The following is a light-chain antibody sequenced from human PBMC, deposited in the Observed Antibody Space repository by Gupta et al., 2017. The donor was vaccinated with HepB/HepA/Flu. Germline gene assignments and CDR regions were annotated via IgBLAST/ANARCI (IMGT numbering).Light chain of an antibody. V-gene: IGLV2-8*02. CDR2: YVS. Sequence: QSALTQPPSASRSPGPSVTISCTGTGSDVGSSKYVSWYQQRQGKDTKRMMVYVSRRPSGVNDRFSCYKTGNNASPQTNGLQTEDEADDYCSFSEASSATVVFGTGTKLTVL. CDR1: GSDVGSSKY. J-gene: IGLJ2*01. CDR3: SFSEASSATVV.